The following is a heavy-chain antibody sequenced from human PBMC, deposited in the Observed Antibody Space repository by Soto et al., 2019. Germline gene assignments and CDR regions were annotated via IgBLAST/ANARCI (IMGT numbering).Heavy chain of an antibody. CDR1: GYTFTSYG. CDR3: ARATIFGVVIMYYGMDV. CDR2: ISAYNGNT. D-gene: IGHD3-3*01. V-gene: IGHV1-18*01. J-gene: IGHJ6*02. Sequence: VASVKVSCKASGYTFTSYGISWVRQAPGQGLEWMGWISAYNGNTNYAQKFQGRVTMTRNTSISTAYMELSSLRSEDTAVYYCARATIFGVVIMYYGMDVWGQGTTVTVSS.